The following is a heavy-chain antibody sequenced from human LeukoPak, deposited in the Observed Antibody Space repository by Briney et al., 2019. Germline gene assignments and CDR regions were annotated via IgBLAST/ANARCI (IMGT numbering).Heavy chain of an antibody. D-gene: IGHD6-19*01. J-gene: IGHJ4*02. CDR2: ISYEGSKK. Sequence: PGGSLRLSCGASGFNFSSYGMHWVRQAPGKGLEWVAGISYEGSKKYYADALKGRFTISRDNSKKTLYLQMSRVRAEDTAVYYCARTYSSGWYGGYYFYYWGQGTLVTVSS. V-gene: IGHV3-30*03. CDR3: ARTYSSGWYGGYYFYY. CDR1: GFNFSSYG.